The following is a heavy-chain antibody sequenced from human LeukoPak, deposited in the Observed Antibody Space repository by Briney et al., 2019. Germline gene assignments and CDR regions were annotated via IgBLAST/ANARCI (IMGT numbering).Heavy chain of an antibody. Sequence: PGGSLRLSCAASGFTFSSYSMNWVRQAPGKGLEWVSSISSSSSYIYYADSVKGRFTISRDNSKNTLYLQMNSLRAEDTAVYYCAKEGNGGYSYGYDYWGQGTLVTVSS. J-gene: IGHJ4*02. CDR3: AKEGNGGYSYGYDY. V-gene: IGHV3-21*04. CDR1: GFTFSSYS. CDR2: ISSSSSYI. D-gene: IGHD5-18*01.